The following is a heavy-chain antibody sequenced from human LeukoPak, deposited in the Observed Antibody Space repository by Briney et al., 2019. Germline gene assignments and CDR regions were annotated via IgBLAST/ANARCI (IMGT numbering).Heavy chain of an antibody. V-gene: IGHV1-2*02. Sequence: ASVKVSCKASGYTFTGYYMQWVRQAPGQGLEWMGWINPNSGDTNYAQNFQGRVTMTRDTSISTAYMELSRLRFDDTAVYYCARDIYGGNSADFWGQGTLVTVPS. CDR2: INPNSGDT. CDR1: GYTFTGYY. CDR3: ARDIYGGNSADF. J-gene: IGHJ4*02. D-gene: IGHD4-23*01.